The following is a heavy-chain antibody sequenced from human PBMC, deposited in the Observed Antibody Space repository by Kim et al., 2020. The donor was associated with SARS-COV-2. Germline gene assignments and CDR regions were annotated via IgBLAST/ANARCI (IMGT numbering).Heavy chain of an antibody. D-gene: IGHD6-13*01. CDR2: GST. J-gene: IGHJ4*02. Sequence: GSTKYAQKFQGRVTMTRDTSTSTVYMELSSLRSEDTAVYYCARDLVAAADWGQGTLVTVSS. V-gene: IGHV1-46*01. CDR3: ARDLVAAAD.